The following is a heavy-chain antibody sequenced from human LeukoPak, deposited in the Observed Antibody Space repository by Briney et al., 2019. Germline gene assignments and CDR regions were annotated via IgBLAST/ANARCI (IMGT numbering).Heavy chain of an antibody. CDR1: GFTFSTYA. CDR2: ITGSGSAT. Sequence: GGSLRLSCAASGFTFSTYAVTWVRQAPGKGLEWVSSITGSGSATYYADSVKGRFTISRDNSKETLYLQMNSLRADDTALYYCAKGMIDILTGSYTLNNLDYWGQGTLVTVSS. J-gene: IGHJ4*02. V-gene: IGHV3-23*01. CDR3: AKGMIDILTGSYTLNNLDY. D-gene: IGHD3-9*01.